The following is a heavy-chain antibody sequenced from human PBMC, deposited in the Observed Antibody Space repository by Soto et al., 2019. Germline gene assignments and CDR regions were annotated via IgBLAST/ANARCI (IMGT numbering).Heavy chain of an antibody. CDR3: ARGRSPFWSGYQYYYYGMDV. V-gene: IGHV1-46*01. J-gene: IGHJ6*02. Sequence: ASVKVSCKASGYTFTSYYMHWVRQAPGQGLEWMGIINPSGGSTSYAQKFQGRVTMTRDTSTSTVYMELSSLRSEDTAVYYCARGRSPFWSGYQYYYYGMDVWGQGTTVTVSS. CDR2: INPSGGST. D-gene: IGHD3-3*01. CDR1: GYTFTSYY.